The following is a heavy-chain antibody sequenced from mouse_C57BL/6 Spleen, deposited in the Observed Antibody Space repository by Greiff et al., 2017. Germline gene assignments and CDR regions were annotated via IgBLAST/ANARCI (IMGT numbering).Heavy chain of an antibody. V-gene: IGHV2-6*01. J-gene: IGHJ3*01. CDR3: ASWDSNAWCAY. Sequence: QVQLKQSGPGLVAPSQSLSITCTVSGFSLTSYGVDWVRQSPGKGLEWLGVIWGVGSTTYNSALKSSLSISKDNSKSQVFVKMNNVQTDDTAMYYCASWDSNAWCAYWGQGTLVTVSA. CDR1: GFSLTSYG. D-gene: IGHD2-5*01. CDR2: IWGVGST.